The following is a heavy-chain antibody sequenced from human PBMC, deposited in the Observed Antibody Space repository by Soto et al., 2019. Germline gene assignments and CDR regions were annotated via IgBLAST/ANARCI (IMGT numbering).Heavy chain of an antibody. J-gene: IGHJ3*02. CDR1: GYTLTELS. CDR3: ATALEMATMRGLDAFDI. CDR2: FDPEDGET. V-gene: IGHV1-24*01. Sequence: ASVKVSCKFSGYTLTELSMHCVRQAPGKGLEWMGGFDPEDGETIYAQKFQGRVTMTEDTSTDTAYMELSSLRSEDTAVYYCATALEMATMRGLDAFDIWGQGTMVTVSS. D-gene: IGHD5-12*01.